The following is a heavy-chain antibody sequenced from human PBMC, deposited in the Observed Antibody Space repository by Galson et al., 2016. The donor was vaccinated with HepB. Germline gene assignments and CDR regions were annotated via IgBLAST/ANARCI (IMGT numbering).Heavy chain of an antibody. CDR1: GGTLSSYD. V-gene: IGHV1-69*06. J-gene: IGHJ3*02. Sequence: SVKVSCKASGGTLSSYDISWVRQAPGQGLEWMGGIIPIYDTANYAQKFQGRVTITADKSTSTVYVGLSSLTSEDTAVYYCARDGIVVVGLDAFDIWGQGTVVTVSS. CDR3: ARDGIVVVGLDAFDI. CDR2: IIPIYDTA. D-gene: IGHD3-22*01.